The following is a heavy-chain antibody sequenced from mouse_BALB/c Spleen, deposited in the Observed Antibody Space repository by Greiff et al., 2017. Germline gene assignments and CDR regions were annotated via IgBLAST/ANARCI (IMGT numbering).Heavy chain of an antibody. CDR1: GYAFTNYL. Sequence: LEESGAELVRPGTSVKVSCKASGYAFTNYLIEWVKQRPGQGLEWIGVINPGSGGTNYNEKFKGKATLTADKSSSTAYMQLSSLTSDDSAVYFCARGDYEFAYWGQGTLVTVSA. V-gene: IGHV1-54*01. D-gene: IGHD2-4*01. CDR3: ARGDYEFAY. J-gene: IGHJ3*01. CDR2: INPGSGGT.